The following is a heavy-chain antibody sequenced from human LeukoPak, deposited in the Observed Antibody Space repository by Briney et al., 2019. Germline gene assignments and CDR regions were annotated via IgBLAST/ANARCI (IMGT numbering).Heavy chain of an antibody. Sequence: GDALKISCKGSGYSFTSYWIGWVRQMPGKGLEWMGIISPGDSDTRYSPSFQGQVTISGDKSISTAYLQWSSLKASDTAMYYCARRSSIAVRLFDYWGQGTLVTPSS. J-gene: IGHJ4*02. CDR1: GYSFTSYW. V-gene: IGHV5-51*01. D-gene: IGHD6-6*01. CDR3: ARRSSIAVRLFDY. CDR2: ISPGDSDT.